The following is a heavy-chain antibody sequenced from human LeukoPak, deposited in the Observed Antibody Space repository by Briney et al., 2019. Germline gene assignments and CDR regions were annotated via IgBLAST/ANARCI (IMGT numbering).Heavy chain of an antibody. V-gene: IGHV3-23*01. CDR2: ISGSGGST. Sequence: GGSLGLSCAASGYTFSSYAMSWVRQAPGKGLEWVSAISGSGGSTYYADSVKGRFTTSRDNSKNTLYLQMNSLRAEDTAVYYCAKDPFGYSYVDNAFDIWGQGTMVTVSS. J-gene: IGHJ3*02. CDR1: GYTFSSYA. CDR3: AKDPFGYSYVDNAFDI. D-gene: IGHD5-18*01.